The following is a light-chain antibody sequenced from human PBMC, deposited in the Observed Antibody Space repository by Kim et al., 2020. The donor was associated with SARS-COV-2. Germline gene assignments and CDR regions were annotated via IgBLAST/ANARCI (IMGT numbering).Light chain of an antibody. CDR3: QQYNNWPPYT. Sequence: VSPGERATLSGRASQSVSSKLAWDQQKPGQAPRLLIYGASTRATGIPARFSGSGSGTEFTLTISGLQSEDFAVYYCQQYNNWPPYTFGQGTKLEI. J-gene: IGKJ2*01. CDR1: QSVSSK. V-gene: IGKV3-15*01. CDR2: GAS.